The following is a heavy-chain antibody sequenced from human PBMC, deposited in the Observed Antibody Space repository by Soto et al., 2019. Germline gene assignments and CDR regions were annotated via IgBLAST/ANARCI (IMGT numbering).Heavy chain of an antibody. J-gene: IGHJ4*02. D-gene: IGHD4-17*01. V-gene: IGHV3-23*01. Sequence: EVHLLESGGTLVQPGGSLRLSCAASGFDFSTYAMTWVRQAPGKGLEWVSGIINSGATTYYADSVKGRFTISRDNSRNTLYLQMNSLRVDDTAMYYCAKDWPGTSSVTSDFWGQGTQVTVSS. CDR3: AKDWPGTSSVTSDF. CDR2: IINSGATT. CDR1: GFDFSTYA.